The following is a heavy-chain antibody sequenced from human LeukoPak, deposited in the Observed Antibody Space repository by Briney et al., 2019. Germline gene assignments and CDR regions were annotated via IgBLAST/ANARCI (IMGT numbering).Heavy chain of an antibody. Sequence: GESLKISCKGSGYSFTSYWIGWVRQMPGKGLEWMGIIYPGDSDTRYSPSFQGQVTISADKSISTAYLQWGSLKASDTAMYYCARQVLGYSSSSHWFDPWGQGTLVTVSS. CDR2: IYPGDSDT. CDR3: ARQVLGYSSSSHWFDP. CDR1: GYSFTSYW. D-gene: IGHD6-6*01. J-gene: IGHJ5*02. V-gene: IGHV5-51*01.